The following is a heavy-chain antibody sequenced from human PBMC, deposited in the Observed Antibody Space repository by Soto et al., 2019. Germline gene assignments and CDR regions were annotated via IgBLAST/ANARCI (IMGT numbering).Heavy chain of an antibody. D-gene: IGHD6-19*01. J-gene: IGHJ4*02. CDR3: ARTVAGDLDS. Sequence: QVQLVQSGAEVKKPGASVKVSCKASGYTFTSSGISWVRQAPGQGPGWMGWISTYNGDTNYAQKFPGRLTMTTDTSTSTAYMDLRSLRSDDRAVYYCARTVAGDLDSWGQGTLVTVSS. V-gene: IGHV1-18*01. CDR2: ISTYNGDT. CDR1: GYTFTSSG.